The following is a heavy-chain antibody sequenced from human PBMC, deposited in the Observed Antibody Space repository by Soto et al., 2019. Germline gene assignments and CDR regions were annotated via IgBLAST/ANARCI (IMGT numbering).Heavy chain of an antibody. CDR1: GFTFSNAW. V-gene: IGHV3-15*07. Sequence: GGSLRLYCAASGFTFSNAWINWVRQAPGKGLEWVGRIKSKTDGGTPDYAAPVKGRFAISRDDSKNMVYLQMNSLKTEDTGIYYCTTDSYSSIIVVRFDYWGHGTLVTVS. CDR2: IKSKTDGGTP. D-gene: IGHD3-22*01. CDR3: TTDSYSSIIVVRFDY. J-gene: IGHJ4*01.